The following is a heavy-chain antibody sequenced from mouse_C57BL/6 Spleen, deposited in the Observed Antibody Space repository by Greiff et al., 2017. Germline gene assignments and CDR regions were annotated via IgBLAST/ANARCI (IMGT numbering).Heavy chain of an antibody. Sequence: QVQLQQPGAELVMPGASVKLSCKASGYTFTSYWMHWVKQRPGQGLEWIGEIDPSDSYTNYNQKFKGKSTLTVDKSSSTAYMQLSSLTSEDSAVYYCARNDGYYGGGAMDYWGQGTSVTVSS. D-gene: IGHD2-3*01. CDR3: ARNDGYYGGGAMDY. CDR1: GYTFTSYW. J-gene: IGHJ4*01. CDR2: IDPSDSYT. V-gene: IGHV1-69*01.